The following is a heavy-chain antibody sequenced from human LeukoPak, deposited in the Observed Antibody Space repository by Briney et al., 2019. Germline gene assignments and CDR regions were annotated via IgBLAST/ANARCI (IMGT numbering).Heavy chain of an antibody. D-gene: IGHD3-16*01. J-gene: IGHJ3*02. V-gene: IGHV3-30-3*01. CDR1: GFTFSSYA. Sequence: HPGRSLSLSCAASGFTFSSYAMHWVRQAPGKGLEWVAVISYDGSNKYYADSVKGRFTISRDNSKNTLYLQMNSLRAEDAAVYYCARGFGGPTGLDAFDIWGQGTMVTVSS. CDR3: ARGFGGPTGLDAFDI. CDR2: ISYDGSNK.